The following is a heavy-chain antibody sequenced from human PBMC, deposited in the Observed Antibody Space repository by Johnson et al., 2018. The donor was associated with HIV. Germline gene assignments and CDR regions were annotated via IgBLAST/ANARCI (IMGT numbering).Heavy chain of an antibody. V-gene: IGHV3-30-3*01. CDR2: ISYDGSNK. CDR3: ARVLTTRGAFDI. J-gene: IGHJ3*02. D-gene: IGHD3-9*01. Sequence: HVQLVESGGGVVQPGRSLRLSCAASGFTFSSYAMHWVRQAPGKGLEWVAVISYDGSNKYYADSVKGRFTISRDNSKNTLYLQMNSLRAEDTAVYYCARVLTTRGAFDIWGQGTMVTVSS. CDR1: GFTFSSYA.